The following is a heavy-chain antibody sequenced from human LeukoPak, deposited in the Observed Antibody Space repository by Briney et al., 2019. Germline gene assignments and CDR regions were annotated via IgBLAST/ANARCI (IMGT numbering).Heavy chain of an antibody. CDR2: ISRESRRI. D-gene: IGHD3-22*01. V-gene: IGHV3-48*01. CDR3: AREDYYDKSAYPSRGFDY. J-gene: IGHJ4*02. Sequence: PGGYLRCYCAASGFTFSSYSMNWVRQAPWKRLESATYISRESRRIYQADSVKGRFTISRDNARNSLSINMNSLRAEDTAIYYCAREDYYDKSAYPSRGFDYWGQGALVTVSS. CDR1: GFTFSSYS.